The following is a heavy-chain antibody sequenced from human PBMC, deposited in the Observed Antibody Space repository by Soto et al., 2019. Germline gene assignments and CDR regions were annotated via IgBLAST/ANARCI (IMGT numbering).Heavy chain of an antibody. D-gene: IGHD5-12*01. V-gene: IGHV3-23*01. CDR2: ISGRGGST. J-gene: IGHJ4*02. Sequence: GSLRLSCAASGCTFSSYAMSWVRPAPGEGLAWVSAISGRGGSTYYADSVKGRFTISRDNSKNTLYLQMNSLRAEDTAVYYCAKLPVASFDYWGQGPLVTLSS. CDR3: AKLPVASFDY. CDR1: GCTFSSYA.